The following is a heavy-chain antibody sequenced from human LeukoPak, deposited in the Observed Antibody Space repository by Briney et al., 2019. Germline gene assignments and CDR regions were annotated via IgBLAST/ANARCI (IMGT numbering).Heavy chain of an antibody. D-gene: IGHD6-19*01. CDR3: ARGTLYSGWSYYFDY. CDR2: ICHSGST. J-gene: IGHJ4*02. V-gene: IGHV4-38-2*02. Sequence: SETLSLTCTVSGYSISSGYYWGWIRQPPGKGLEWIGSICHSGSTYYNPSLKSRVTISVDTSKNQFSLRLSSVTAADTAVYYCARGTLYSGWSYYFDYWGQGTLVRVSS. CDR1: GYSISSGYY.